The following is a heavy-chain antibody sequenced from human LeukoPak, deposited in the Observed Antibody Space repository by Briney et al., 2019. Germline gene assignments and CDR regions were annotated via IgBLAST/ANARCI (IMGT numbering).Heavy chain of an antibody. D-gene: IGHD3-22*01. CDR2: ISSSGSTI. V-gene: IGHV3-48*03. J-gene: IGHJ4*02. CDR1: GFTFSTYE. CDR3: ARGNYDSSGPYYFDY. Sequence: GGSLRLSCAAPGFTFSTYEMTWVRQSPGKGLEWVSYISSSGSTIYYADSVKGRFTISRDNARNSLYLQMNSLRAEDTAVYYCARGNYDSSGPYYFDYWGQGTLVTVSS.